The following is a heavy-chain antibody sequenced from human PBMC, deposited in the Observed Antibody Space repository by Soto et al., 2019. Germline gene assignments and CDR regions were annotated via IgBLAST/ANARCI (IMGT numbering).Heavy chain of an antibody. D-gene: IGHD2-15*01. CDR1: GGTFSSYA. CDR3: ASGGNPYYFYGMDV. V-gene: IGHV1-69*13. CDR2: IIPIFGTA. Sequence: SVKVSCKASGGTFSSYAISWVRQAPGQGLEWMGGIIPIFGTANYAQKFQGRVTITADESTSTAYMELSSLRSEDTAVYYCASGGNPYYFYGMDVWGQGATVTVSS. J-gene: IGHJ6*02.